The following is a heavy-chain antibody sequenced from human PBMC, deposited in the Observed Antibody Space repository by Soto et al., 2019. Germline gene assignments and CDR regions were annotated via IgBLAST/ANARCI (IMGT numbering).Heavy chain of an antibody. V-gene: IGHV1-2*04. CDR2: INPNSGGT. CDR1: GYTFTCYY. Sequence: ASVKVSCKASGYTFTCYYMNWVRQAPGQGLEWMGWINPNSGGTNYAQKFRGWVTMTRDTSISTAYMELSRLRSDDTAVYYCARDKGSGSYYRGYYYYYGMDVWGQGTTVTVSS. CDR3: ARDKGSGSYYRGYYYYYGMDV. J-gene: IGHJ6*02. D-gene: IGHD1-26*01.